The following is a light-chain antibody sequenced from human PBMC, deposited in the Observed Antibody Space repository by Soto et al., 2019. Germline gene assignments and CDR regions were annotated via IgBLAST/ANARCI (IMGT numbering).Light chain of an antibody. Sequence: QAVVTQPASVSGSPGQSITISCTGTSSDVAAYNYVSWYQQHPGKAPKLMIYEVSNRPSGVSNRFSGSKSGNTASLTISGLQAEDEADYYCSSYTSSSTLYVFGTGTKVTVL. CDR3: SSYTSSSTLYV. V-gene: IGLV2-14*01. J-gene: IGLJ1*01. CDR1: SSDVAAYNY. CDR2: EVS.